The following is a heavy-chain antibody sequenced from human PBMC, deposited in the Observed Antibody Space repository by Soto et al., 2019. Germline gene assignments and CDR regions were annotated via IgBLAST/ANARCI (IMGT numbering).Heavy chain of an antibody. CDR2: INPSGGST. CDR1: GHTLTGLS. CDR3: ARVYPSDTRYGYVGNNWFDP. J-gene: IGHJ5*02. V-gene: IGHV1-46*03. Sequence: ASVKVSCTVSGHTLTGLSMHWVRQAPGKGLEWMGIINPSGGSTSYAQKFQGRVTMTRDTSTSTVYMELSSLRSEDTAVYYCARVYPSDTRYGYVGNNWFDPWGQGTLVTVSS. D-gene: IGHD5-18*01.